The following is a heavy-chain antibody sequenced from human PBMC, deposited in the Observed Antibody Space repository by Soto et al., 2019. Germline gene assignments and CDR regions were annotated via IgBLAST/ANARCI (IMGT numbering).Heavy chain of an antibody. D-gene: IGHD3-9*01. Sequence: EVQLVESGGDLVQPGGSLKLSCAASGFSFSGSRINWVRQASGKGLEWLGHIRNKVDNYATAYAASVEGRFTISRDDSKNTAFLQMNSLKAEDTAVYFCLRQRSSGWAPEWGQGTLVTVSA. V-gene: IGHV3-73*01. CDR1: GFSFSGSR. J-gene: IGHJ4*02. CDR3: LRQRSSGWAPE. CDR2: IRNKVDNYAT.